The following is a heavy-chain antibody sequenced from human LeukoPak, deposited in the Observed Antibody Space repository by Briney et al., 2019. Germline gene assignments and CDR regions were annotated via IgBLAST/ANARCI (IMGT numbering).Heavy chain of an antibody. V-gene: IGHV3-30*03. CDR1: GFTFSSYG. Sequence: GGSLRLSCAASGFTFSSYGMHWVRQAPGKGLEWVAVISYDGSNKYYADSVKGRFTISRDNSKNTLYLQMNSLRAEDTAVYYCARGGGNYYDSSGYYLNYWGQGTLVTVSS. CDR2: ISYDGSNK. CDR3: ARGGGNYYDSSGYYLNY. J-gene: IGHJ4*02. D-gene: IGHD3-22*01.